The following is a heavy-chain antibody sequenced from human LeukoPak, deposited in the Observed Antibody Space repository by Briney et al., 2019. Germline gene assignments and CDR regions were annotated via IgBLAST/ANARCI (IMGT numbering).Heavy chain of an antibody. D-gene: IGHD1-26*01. Sequence: GGSLRLSCAASGFTFSSHWMHWVRQAPGKGLVWVSRINSDGSTTTYADSVKGRFTISRDSANNTLYLQMSSLRAEDTAVYYCARERGSGSYRDDYWGQGTLVTVSS. J-gene: IGHJ4*02. CDR3: ARERGSGSYRDDY. CDR2: INSDGSTT. CDR1: GFTFSSHW. V-gene: IGHV3-74*01.